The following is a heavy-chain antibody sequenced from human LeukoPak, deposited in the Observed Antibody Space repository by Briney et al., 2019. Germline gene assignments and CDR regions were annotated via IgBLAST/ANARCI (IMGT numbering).Heavy chain of an antibody. V-gene: IGHV3-30*02. J-gene: IGHJ3*02. Sequence: GGSLRLSCAASGFTFSSYGMHWVRQAPGKGLEWVAFIRYDGSNKYYADSVKGRFTISRDNAKNSLYLQMNSLRAEDTAVYYCARGPSYDFWPDAFDIWGQGTMVTVSS. CDR2: IRYDGSNK. D-gene: IGHD3-3*01. CDR1: GFTFSSYG. CDR3: ARGPSYDFWPDAFDI.